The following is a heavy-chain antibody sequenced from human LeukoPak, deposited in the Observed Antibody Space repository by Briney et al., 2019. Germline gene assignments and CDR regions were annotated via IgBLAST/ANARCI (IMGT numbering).Heavy chain of an antibody. CDR2: ISGSGGST. V-gene: IGHV3-23*01. D-gene: IGHD3-10*01. J-gene: IGHJ4*02. Sequence: GGSLRLSCATSGFTFNDYAMSWVRQAPGKGLEWVSGISGSGGSTYYADSVKGRFTISRDNSKNTLYLQMNSLRAEDTAVYYCAKEVRGVIPFDYWGQGTLVTVSS. CDR1: GFTFNDYA. CDR3: AKEVRGVIPFDY.